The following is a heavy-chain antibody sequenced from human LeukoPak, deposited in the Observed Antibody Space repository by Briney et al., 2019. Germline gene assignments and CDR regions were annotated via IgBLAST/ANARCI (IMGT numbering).Heavy chain of an antibody. CDR2: IIPIFGTA. D-gene: IGHD5-18*01. CDR1: GGTFISYA. Sequence: SVKVSCKAPGGTFISYAISWVRQAPGQGLEWMGGIIPIFGTANYAQKSQGRVTITADKSTSTAYMELSSLRSEDTAVYYCARDRRSSPHGYSYGQYLHYMDVWGKGTTVTVSS. V-gene: IGHV1-69*06. CDR3: ARDRRSSPHGYSYGQYLHYMDV. J-gene: IGHJ6*03.